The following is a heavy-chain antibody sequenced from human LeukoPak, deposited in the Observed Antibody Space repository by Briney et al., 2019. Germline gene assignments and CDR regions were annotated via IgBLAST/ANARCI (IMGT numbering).Heavy chain of an antibody. CDR3: ASYPVVEGSYYDSSDHVIVYFQH. CDR2: IIPIFGTA. Sequence: SEKGSCKASGGTFSTYAISWVRQAPGQGLEWMGGIIPIFGTANYAQKFQGRVTITTHESTSTAYMELSNLRSEDTAVYYCASYPVVEGSYYDSSDHVIVYFQHWGQGTLVTVSS. J-gene: IGHJ1*01. CDR1: GGTFSTYA. V-gene: IGHV1-69*05. D-gene: IGHD3-22*01.